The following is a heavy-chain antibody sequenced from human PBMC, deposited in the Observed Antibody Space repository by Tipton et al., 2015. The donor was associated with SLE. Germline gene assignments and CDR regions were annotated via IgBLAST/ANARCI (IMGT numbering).Heavy chain of an antibody. CDR1: GFTFSSAW. V-gene: IGHV3-7*01. J-gene: IGHJ3*02. D-gene: IGHD3-16*01. Sequence: SLRLSCAASGFTFSSAWMSWARQAPGKGLEWVANINSDGTVKYYADSVKGRFTISRDNANNLLYLQMSSLRAQDTAVYYCARDFVFSDIWGQGTMVTVSS. CDR3: ARDFVFSDI. CDR2: INSDGTVK.